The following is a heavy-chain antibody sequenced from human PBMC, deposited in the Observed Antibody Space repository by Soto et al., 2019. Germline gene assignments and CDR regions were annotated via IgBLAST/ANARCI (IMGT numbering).Heavy chain of an antibody. Sequence: SETLSLTCTVSGGSISRSSYYWGCIRQPPGKGLEWIGGIYHSGTTNYNPSLKSRVTISVDKSKNQFSLKLSSVIAADTAVYYCARVSGSYYYGMDVWGQGTTVTVSS. V-gene: IGHV4-39*07. D-gene: IGHD1-26*01. CDR2: IYHSGTT. CDR1: GGSISRSSYY. CDR3: ARVSGSYYYGMDV. J-gene: IGHJ6*02.